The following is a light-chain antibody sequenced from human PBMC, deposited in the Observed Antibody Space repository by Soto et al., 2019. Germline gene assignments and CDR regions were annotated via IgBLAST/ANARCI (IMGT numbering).Light chain of an antibody. CDR2: AAS. Sequence: DIQMTQSPSSLSASVGDRVTITCRASQSISSYLNWYQQKPGKAPKLLIYAASSLQSGVPSRFSVSGSGTDFTLTISSLQPEDFATYYCQQSDSILTFGGGTKVEI. V-gene: IGKV1-39*01. J-gene: IGKJ4*01. CDR3: QQSDSILT. CDR1: QSISSY.